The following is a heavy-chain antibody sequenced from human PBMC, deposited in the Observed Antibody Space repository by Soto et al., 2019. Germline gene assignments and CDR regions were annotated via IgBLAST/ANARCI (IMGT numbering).Heavy chain of an antibody. V-gene: IGHV4-59*01. CDR3: ARDNQPGHYGTCSWHFNY. CDR1: GGSISANY. D-gene: IGHD2-15*01. CDR2: VYYSGST. J-gene: IGHJ4*02. Sequence: NPSETLSLTCTVSGGSISANYWSWIRQSPGKGLEWIGYVYYSGSTVYNPSLKSRVSISADTSKNQFSLRLSSVTAADTAVYYCARDNQPGHYGTCSWHFNYWGQGALVTLPS.